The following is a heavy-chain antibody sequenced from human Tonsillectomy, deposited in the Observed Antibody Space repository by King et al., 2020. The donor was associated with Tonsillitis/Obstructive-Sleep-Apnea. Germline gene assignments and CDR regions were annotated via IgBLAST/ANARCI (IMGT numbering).Heavy chain of an antibody. J-gene: IGHJ5*02. CDR2: ISAYNGNT. CDR1: GYTFTTYG. D-gene: IGHD1-26*01. Sequence: HVQLVQSGAEVKKPGASVKVSCKASGYTFTTYGICWVRQAPGQGLEWMGWISAYNGNTNYAQKYQGRVTMTTDTSTSTAYMELRSLRSDDTAVYYCATSESYRLKTLKNRFDPWGPGTLVTVPS. V-gene: IGHV1-18*01. CDR3: ATSESYRLKTLKNRFDP.